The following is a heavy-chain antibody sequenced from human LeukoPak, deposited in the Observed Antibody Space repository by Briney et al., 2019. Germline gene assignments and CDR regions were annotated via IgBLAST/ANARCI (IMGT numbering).Heavy chain of an antibody. CDR1: GGSFRGYY. Sequence: PSETLSLTCAVYGGSFRGYYWSWIRQPPGKGLEWIGEINHSGSTNHNPPLESRVTISVDTSKNQFSLKLSSVTAADTAVYYCARMTDFGVVIAHFDYWGQGTLVTVSS. V-gene: IGHV4-34*01. CDR3: ARMTDFGVVIAHFDY. CDR2: INHSGST. J-gene: IGHJ4*02. D-gene: IGHD3-3*01.